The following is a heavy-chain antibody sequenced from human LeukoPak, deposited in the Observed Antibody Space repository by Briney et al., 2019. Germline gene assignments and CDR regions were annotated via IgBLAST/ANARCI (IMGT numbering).Heavy chain of an antibody. J-gene: IGHJ4*02. Sequence: ASVKVSCKASGYTFTGYFMHWVRQAPGEGLEWMGWINPNSGGTNFAQKFQGRVTMTRDTSISTAYMELSRLRSDDTAMYYCARDERYDSSGYPFDYWGQGTLVTVSS. V-gene: IGHV1-2*02. D-gene: IGHD3-22*01. CDR3: ARDERYDSSGYPFDY. CDR1: GYTFTGYF. CDR2: INPNSGGT.